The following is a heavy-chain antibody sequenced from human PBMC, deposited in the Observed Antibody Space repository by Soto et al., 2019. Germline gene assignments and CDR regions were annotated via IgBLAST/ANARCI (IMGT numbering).Heavy chain of an antibody. CDR3: ARGHSSSSEADY. CDR1: GYTFNTYG. CDR2: ISAYNGNT. D-gene: IGHD6-6*01. V-gene: IGHV1-18*01. J-gene: IGHJ4*02. Sequence: QVQLVQSGAEVKKPGASVKVSCKASGYTFNTYGISWVRQAPGQGLAWMGWISAYNGNTNYAQKREGRVIITTEASTGKADMELRSLRADDTAVYFWARGHSSSSEADYWGQGTLVTVSS.